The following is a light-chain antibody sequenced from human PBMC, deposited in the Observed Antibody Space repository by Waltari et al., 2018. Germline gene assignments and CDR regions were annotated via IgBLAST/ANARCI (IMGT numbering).Light chain of an antibody. CDR3: QQYKGYPWT. J-gene: IGKJ1*01. CDR2: KAS. CDR1: QGISSW. Sequence: DIQMTQSPSTLSASVGDRVTITCRASQGISSWLAWYQQKPGKAPKLLIYKASNVESGVPARFSAGGAETECTLTISSLQPDDFATYYCQQYKGYPWTFGQGTKVEVK. V-gene: IGKV1-5*03.